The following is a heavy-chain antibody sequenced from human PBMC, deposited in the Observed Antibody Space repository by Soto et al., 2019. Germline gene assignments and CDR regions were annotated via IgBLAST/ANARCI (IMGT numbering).Heavy chain of an antibody. CDR1: GFTFSSYA. CDR2: ISSGGYTT. CDR3: ARPYSSSWSIPHY. Sequence: GGSLRLSCAASGFTFSSYAMSWVRPAPGKGLGWVSAISSGGYTTSYADSVKGRFTISRDNAKNSLYLQMNSLRAEDTAVYYCARPYSSSWSIPHYWGQGSLVTVSS. J-gene: IGHJ4*02. V-gene: IGHV3-48*01. D-gene: IGHD6-13*01.